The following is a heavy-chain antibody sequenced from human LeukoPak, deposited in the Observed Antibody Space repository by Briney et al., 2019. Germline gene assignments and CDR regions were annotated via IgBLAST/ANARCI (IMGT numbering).Heavy chain of an antibody. D-gene: IGHD2-2*01. V-gene: IGHV3-30*18. CDR1: GFTFSSYG. J-gene: IGHJ4*02. CDR2: ISYDGSNK. CDR3: AKDHCSSTSCYVDYFDY. Sequence: GGSLRLSCAASGFTFSSYGMHWVRQAPGKGLEWVAVISYDGSNKYYADSVKGRFTISRDNPKNTLYLQMNSLRAEDTAVYYCAKDHCSSTSCYVDYFDYWGQGTLVTVSS.